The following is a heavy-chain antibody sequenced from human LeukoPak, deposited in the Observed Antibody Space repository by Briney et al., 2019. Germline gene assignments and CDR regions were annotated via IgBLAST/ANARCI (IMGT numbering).Heavy chain of an antibody. CDR1: AYTFTSYG. D-gene: IGHD3-9*01. CDR3: ARPNYDILTGYPFDY. CDR2: ISAYNANT. V-gene: IGHV1-18*01. Sequence: VASVKVSCKASAYTFTSYGISWVRQAPGQGLEWMGWISAYNANTNYAQKLQGRVTMTADTFTSTAYMELRSLRSDDAAVYYCARPNYDILTGYPFDYWGQGTLVTVSS. J-gene: IGHJ4*02.